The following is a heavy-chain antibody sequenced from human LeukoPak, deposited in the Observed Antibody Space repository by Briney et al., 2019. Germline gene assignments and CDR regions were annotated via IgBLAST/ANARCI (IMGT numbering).Heavy chain of an antibody. CDR1: GFNFRYYA. Sequence: GGSLRLSCAASGFNFRYYAMTWVRQAPGKGLECVSGISEGADITYYGGSVKGRFTISRDNSKNTLYLQMNSLRDEDTAVYYCAKQNSRGFDYWGQGTLVTVSS. CDR2: ISEGADIT. V-gene: IGHV3-23*01. D-gene: IGHD2/OR15-2a*01. CDR3: AKQNSRGFDY. J-gene: IGHJ4*02.